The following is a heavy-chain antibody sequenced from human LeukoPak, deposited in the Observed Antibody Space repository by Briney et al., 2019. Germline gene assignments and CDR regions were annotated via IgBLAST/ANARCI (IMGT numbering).Heavy chain of an antibody. J-gene: IGHJ4*02. CDR3: ARIPQRVFDFDY. V-gene: IGHV5-51*01. Sequence: GESLKISCKGSGYNFDNYWIAWVRQMPGKGLEWMGIIYPGDSDTRYSPSFQGQVTISADKSISTAYLQWSSLKASDTAMYYCARIPQRVFDFDYWGQGTLVTVSS. CDR1: GYNFDNYW. D-gene: IGHD2-2*01. CDR2: IYPGDSDT.